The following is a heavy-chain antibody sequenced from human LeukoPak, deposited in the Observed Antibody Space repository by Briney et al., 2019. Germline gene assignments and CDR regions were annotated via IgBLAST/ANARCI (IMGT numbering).Heavy chain of an antibody. D-gene: IGHD3-10*01. J-gene: IGHJ4*02. CDR2: IIPIFGTA. Sequence: SVKVSCKASGGTFSSYAIRWVRQAPGQGLEWMGGIIPIFGTANYAQKFQGRVTITADGSTSTAYMELSSLRSDDTAVYYCAKGSYSHYFDYWGQGTLVTVSS. CDR1: GGTFSSYA. CDR3: AKGSYSHYFDY. V-gene: IGHV1-69*13.